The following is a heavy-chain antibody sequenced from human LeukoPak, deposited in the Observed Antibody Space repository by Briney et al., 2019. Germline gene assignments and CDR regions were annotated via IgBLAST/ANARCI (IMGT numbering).Heavy chain of an antibody. Sequence: SETLSLTCTVSGDSITSYYWSWIRQPPGKGLEWIGYIYYIGSTNYNPSLKSRVTISVETSKNQFSLKLSSVTAADTAVYYCARDYAFDIWGQGTMVTVSS. CDR3: ARDYAFDI. V-gene: IGHV4-59*01. CDR2: IYYIGST. CDR1: GDSITSYY. J-gene: IGHJ3*02.